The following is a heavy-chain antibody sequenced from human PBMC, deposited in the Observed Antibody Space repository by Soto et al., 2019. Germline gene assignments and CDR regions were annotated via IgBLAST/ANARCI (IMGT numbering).Heavy chain of an antibody. J-gene: IGHJ5*02. CDR3: ARVFTDSSSFFDP. CDR1: GGSISSGGYY. CDR2: IYYSGST. V-gene: IGHV4-31*03. D-gene: IGHD6-13*01. Sequence: PSETLSLTCTVSGGSISSGGYYWSWIRQHPGKGLEWVGYIYYSGSTYYNPSLKSRVTISVDTSKNQFSLKLSSVTAADTAVYCCARVFTDSSSFFDPWGQGALVTVSS.